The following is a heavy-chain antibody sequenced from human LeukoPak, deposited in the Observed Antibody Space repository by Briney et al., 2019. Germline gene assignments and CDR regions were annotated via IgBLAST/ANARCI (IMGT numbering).Heavy chain of an antibody. V-gene: IGHV1-2*02. J-gene: IGHJ4*02. Sequence: ASVKVSCKASGYTFTEQYIHWVRQAPGQGLEWMGWINPHGGGTNYAQKFQGRVALTRDTSLSTAYMDLSRLRSDDTAVYYCARLADCSSSSCRSFDYWGQGTLVTVSS. CDR2: INPHGGGT. D-gene: IGHD2-2*01. CDR1: GYTFTEQY. CDR3: ARLADCSSSSCRSFDY.